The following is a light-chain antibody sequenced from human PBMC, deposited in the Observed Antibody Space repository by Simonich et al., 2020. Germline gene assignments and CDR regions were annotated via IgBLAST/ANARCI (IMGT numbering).Light chain of an antibody. CDR2: DDN. J-gene: IGLJ3*02. Sequence: NFMLTQPHSVSESPGKTVTISCTRSSGSIPRNYVQWYQQRPGSAPTTVIYDDNQRPSGVPDRFSGSIDSSSNSASLTISGLKTEDEADYYCQSYDSSGWVFGGGTKLTVL. CDR1: SGSIPRNY. CDR3: QSYDSSGWV. V-gene: IGLV6-57*03.